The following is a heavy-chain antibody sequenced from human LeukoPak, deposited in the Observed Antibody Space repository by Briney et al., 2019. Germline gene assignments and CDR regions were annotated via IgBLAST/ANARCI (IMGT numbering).Heavy chain of an antibody. D-gene: IGHD6-13*01. Sequence: PGGSLRLSCEASGFTFSNDWMHWVRQAPGKGLVWVSRINDDGSATRCADSVKGRFTISRDNARNTLYLQMNGLRAEDTAVYYCARDTSSNWYYNWFDPWGQGTLVIVSS. J-gene: IGHJ5*02. CDR1: GFTFSNDW. CDR3: ARDTSSNWYYNWFDP. V-gene: IGHV3-74*01. CDR2: INDDGSAT.